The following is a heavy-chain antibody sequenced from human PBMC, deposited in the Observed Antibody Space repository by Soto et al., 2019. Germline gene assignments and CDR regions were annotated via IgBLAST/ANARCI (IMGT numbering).Heavy chain of an antibody. CDR1: VFTFSSYA. D-gene: IGHD2-2*01. CDR3: ARELRYPSLKFDY. CDR2: ISYDGSNK. J-gene: IGHJ4*02. V-gene: IGHV3-30-3*01. Sequence: GGSLRLSCAASVFTFSSYAMHWVRQAPGKGLEWVAVISYDGSNKYYADSVKGRFTISRDNSKNTLYLQMNSLRAEDTAVYYCARELRYPSLKFDYWGQGTLVTVSS.